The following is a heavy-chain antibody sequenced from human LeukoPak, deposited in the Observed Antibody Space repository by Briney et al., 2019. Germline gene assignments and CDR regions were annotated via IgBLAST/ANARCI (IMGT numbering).Heavy chain of an antibody. J-gene: IGHJ4*02. D-gene: IGHD3-16*01. CDR1: GFTLSSYW. V-gene: IGHV3-7*01. Sequence: GGSLRLSCAASGFTLSSYWMSWVRQAPGKGLEWVANIKQDGSEKYYVDSVKDRFTISRDNAKNSLYLQMNSLRAEDTALYYCASGRQLGYWGQGTLVTVSS. CDR2: IKQDGSEK. CDR3: ASGRQLGY.